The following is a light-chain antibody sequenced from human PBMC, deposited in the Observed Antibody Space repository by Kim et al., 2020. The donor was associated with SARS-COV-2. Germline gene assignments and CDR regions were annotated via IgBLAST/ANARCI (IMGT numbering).Light chain of an antibody. CDR1: SSHIGAYNY. V-gene: IGLV2-11*01. J-gene: IGLJ1*01. CDR2: DVN. CDR3: CSYARGSVYV. Sequence: QSLTISCTGPSSHIGAYNYVTWYQQHPGGAPKVLIYDVNQWPSGVPDRFSGSKSANTASLTISGLQTDDEADYYCCSYARGSVYVCGSGTKVTVL.